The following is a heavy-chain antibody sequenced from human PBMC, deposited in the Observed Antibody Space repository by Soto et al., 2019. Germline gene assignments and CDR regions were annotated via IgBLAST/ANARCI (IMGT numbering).Heavy chain of an antibody. J-gene: IGHJ5*02. CDR1: GASISGFY. V-gene: IGHV4-4*07. Sequence: LSLTCTVSGASISGFYWSWIRKSAGKGLEWIGRIYATGTTDYNPSLKSRVMMSVDTSKKQFSLKLRSVTAADTAVYYCVRGGTKTLRDWFDPWGQGISVTVSS. D-gene: IGHD1-1*01. CDR2: IYATGTT. CDR3: VRGGTKTLRDWFDP.